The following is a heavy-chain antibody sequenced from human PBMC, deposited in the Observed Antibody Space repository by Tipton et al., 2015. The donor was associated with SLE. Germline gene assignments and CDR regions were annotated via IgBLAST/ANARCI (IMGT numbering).Heavy chain of an antibody. Sequence: LRLSCTVSGGSISSYYWSWIRQPPGKGLEWIGSIYYSGSTYYNPSLKSRVTISVDTSKNQFSLKLSSVTAADTAVYYCARVDSSGWHYYYYYMDVWGKGTTVTVSS. CDR1: GGSISSYY. CDR3: ARVDSSGWHYYYYYMDV. J-gene: IGHJ6*03. D-gene: IGHD6-19*01. V-gene: IGHV4-59*01. CDR2: IYYSGST.